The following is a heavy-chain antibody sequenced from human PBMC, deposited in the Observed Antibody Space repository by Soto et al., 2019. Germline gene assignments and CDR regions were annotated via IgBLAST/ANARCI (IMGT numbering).Heavy chain of an antibody. CDR1: GYTFTSYS. V-gene: IGHV1-18*01. Sequence: KVPFKAFGYTFTSYSILWVRQAPGQGLEWMGWISAYNGNTNYAQKLQGRVTMTTDTSTSTAYMELRSLRSDDTAVYYCAGDAPPEDYWGQGTLVTVSS. J-gene: IGHJ4*02. CDR3: AGDAPPEDY. CDR2: ISAYNGNT.